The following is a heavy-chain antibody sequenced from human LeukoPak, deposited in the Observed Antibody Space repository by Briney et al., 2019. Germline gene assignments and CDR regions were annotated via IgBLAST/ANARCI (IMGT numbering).Heavy chain of an antibody. D-gene: IGHD6-6*01. Sequence: PGGSLRLSCAASGFTVSSNYMSWVRQAPGKGLEWVSVIYSGGSTYYADSVKGRFTISRDNSKNTLYLQMNSLRAEDTAVYYCARDQGGSSSSGDAFDIWGQGTMVTVSS. J-gene: IGHJ3*02. CDR2: IYSGGST. CDR1: GFTVSSNY. CDR3: ARDQGGSSSSGDAFDI. V-gene: IGHV3-66*01.